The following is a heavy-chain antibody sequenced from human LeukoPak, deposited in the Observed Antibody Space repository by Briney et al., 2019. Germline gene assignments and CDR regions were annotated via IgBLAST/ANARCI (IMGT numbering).Heavy chain of an antibody. D-gene: IGHD6-13*01. V-gene: IGHV3-7*01. Sequence: GGSLRLSCAASGFTFSSYWMSWVRQAPGKGLEWVANIKQDGSEKYYVDSVKGRFTISRDNAKNSLYLQMNSLRAEDTAVYYCARGIAAAGTGGGYWGQGTLVTVSS. J-gene: IGHJ4*02. CDR3: ARGIAAAGTGGGY. CDR2: IKQDGSEK. CDR1: GFTFSSYW.